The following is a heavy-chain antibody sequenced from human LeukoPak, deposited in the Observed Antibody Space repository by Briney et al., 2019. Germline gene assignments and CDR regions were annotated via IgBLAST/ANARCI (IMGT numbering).Heavy chain of an antibody. CDR2: ISSSSSYI. Sequence: GGSLRLSCAASGFTFSSYTMNWVRQAPGKGLEWVSYISSSSSYIYYADSVKGRFTISRDNAENSLYLQMNSLRAEDTAVYYGARGSEGYCSGGGCYYGMDVWGQGTTVTVSS. CDR1: GFTFSSYT. CDR3: ARGSEGYCSGGGCYYGMDV. V-gene: IGHV3-21*01. J-gene: IGHJ6*01. D-gene: IGHD2-15*01.